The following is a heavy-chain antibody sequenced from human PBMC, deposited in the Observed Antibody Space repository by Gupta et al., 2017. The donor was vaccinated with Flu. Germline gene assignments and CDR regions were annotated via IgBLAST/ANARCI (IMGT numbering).Heavy chain of an antibody. CDR2: IRSKDYGGTT. J-gene: IGHJ3*02. Sequence: EVQLVESGGGLVQPGRSLRLSCTASGFTFGDYAMSWVRQAPGKGLEWVGFIRSKDYGGTTEFAASVKGRFTISRDESKNIAYLQMNSLKTEDTAVYYCARDLYFDAFDMWGQGTMVTVSS. D-gene: IGHD2-8*01. CDR1: GFTFGDYA. V-gene: IGHV3-49*04. CDR3: ARDLYFDAFDM.